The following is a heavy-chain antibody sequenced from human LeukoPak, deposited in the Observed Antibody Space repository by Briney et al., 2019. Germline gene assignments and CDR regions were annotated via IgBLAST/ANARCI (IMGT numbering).Heavy chain of an antibody. CDR1: GFTFSSYA. D-gene: IGHD3-3*01. CDR3: AKDAPYYDFWSGYLY. CDR2: ISGSGGST. Sequence: QTWGSLRLSCAASGFTFSSYAMSWVRQAPGKGLEWVSAISGSGGSTYYEDSVKGRFTISRDNSKNTLYLQMNSLRAADTAVYYCAKDAPYYDFWSGYLYWGQGTLVTVSS. J-gene: IGHJ4*02. V-gene: IGHV3-23*01.